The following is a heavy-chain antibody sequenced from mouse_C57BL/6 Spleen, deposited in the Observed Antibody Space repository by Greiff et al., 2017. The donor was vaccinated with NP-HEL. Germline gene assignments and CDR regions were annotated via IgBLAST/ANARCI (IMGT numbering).Heavy chain of an antibody. D-gene: IGHD1-1*01. J-gene: IGHJ1*03. V-gene: IGHV5-17*01. CDR2: ISSGSSTI. CDR3: ARTTTVVGYFDV. CDR1: GFTFSDYG. Sequence: EVHLVESGGGLVKPGGSLKLSCAASGFTFSDYGMHWVRQAPEKGLEWVAYISSGSSTIYYADTVKGRFTISRDNAKNTLFLQMTSLRSEDTAMYYCARTTTVVGYFDVWGTGTTVTVSS.